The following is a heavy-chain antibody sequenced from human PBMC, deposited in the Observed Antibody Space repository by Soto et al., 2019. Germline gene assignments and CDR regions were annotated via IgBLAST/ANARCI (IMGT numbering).Heavy chain of an antibody. J-gene: IGHJ5*02. CDR3: ARDRRDLPKNWFDP. CDR2: IYHSGST. Sequence: PSETLSLTCAVSGYSISSGYYWGWIRQPPGKGLEWIGSIYHSGSTYYNPSLKSRVTISVDTSKNQFSLKLSSVTAADTAVYYCARDRRDLPKNWFDPWGQGTLVTVSS. V-gene: IGHV4-38-2*02. CDR1: GYSISSGYY.